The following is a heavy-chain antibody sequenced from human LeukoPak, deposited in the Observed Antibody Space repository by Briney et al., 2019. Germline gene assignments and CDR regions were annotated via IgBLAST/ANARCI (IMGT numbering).Heavy chain of an antibody. Sequence: ASVKVSCKASGYTFTGYYMHWVRQAPGQGLEWMGWINPNSGGTNYAQKFQGRVTMTRDTSISTAYMELSSLRSDDTAVYYCARISSGWYSGGLNYWGQGTLVTVSS. D-gene: IGHD6-19*01. J-gene: IGHJ4*02. CDR3: ARISSGWYSGGLNY. CDR2: INPNSGGT. V-gene: IGHV1-2*02. CDR1: GYTFTGYY.